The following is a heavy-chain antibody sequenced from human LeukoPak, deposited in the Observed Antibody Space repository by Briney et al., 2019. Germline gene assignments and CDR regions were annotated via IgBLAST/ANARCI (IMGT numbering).Heavy chain of an antibody. CDR2: IYYSGST. CDR1: GGSISSGDYY. D-gene: IGHD6-19*01. CDR3: ARVEKYSSGWYGDAFDI. J-gene: IGHJ3*02. Sequence: SETLSLTFTVSGGSISSGDYYWSWIRQPPGKGLEWIGYIYYSGSTYYNPSLKSRVTISVDRSKNQFSLKLSSVTAADTAVYYCARVEKYSSGWYGDAFDIWGQGTMVTVSS. V-gene: IGHV4-30-4*08.